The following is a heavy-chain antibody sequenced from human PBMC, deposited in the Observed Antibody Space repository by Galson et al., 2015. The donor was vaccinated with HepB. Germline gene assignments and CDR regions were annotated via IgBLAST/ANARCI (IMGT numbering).Heavy chain of an antibody. V-gene: IGHV3-33*08. Sequence: SLRLSCAASGFTFSSYGMHWVRQAPGKGLEWVAVIWYDGSNKYYADSVKGRFTISRDNSKNTLYLQMNSLRAEDTAVYYCARAMITFGGVIAPPAHWGQGTLVTVSS. J-gene: IGHJ4*02. CDR2: IWYDGSNK. CDR3: ARAMITFGGVIAPPAH. CDR1: GFTFSSYG. D-gene: IGHD3-16*02.